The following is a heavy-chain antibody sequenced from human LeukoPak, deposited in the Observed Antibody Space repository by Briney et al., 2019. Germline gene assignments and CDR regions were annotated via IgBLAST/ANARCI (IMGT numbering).Heavy chain of an antibody. CDR2: IYPGDSDT. CDR1: GYSFTSYW. Sequence: GESLKISCKASGYSFTSYWIAWVRQMPGKGMEWMGIIYPGDSDTRYRPSFQGQATISADKSISTAYLQWSSLKASDTAMYYCARRYCSGCSCLDYWGQGTLVTVSS. V-gene: IGHV5-51*01. J-gene: IGHJ4*02. CDR3: ARRYCSGCSCLDY. D-gene: IGHD2-15*01.